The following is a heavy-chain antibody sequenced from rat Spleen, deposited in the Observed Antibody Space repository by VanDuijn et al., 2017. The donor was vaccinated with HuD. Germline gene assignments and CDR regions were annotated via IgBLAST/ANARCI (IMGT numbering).Heavy chain of an antibody. Sequence: EVQLVESGGGSVQPGRSLKVSCAASGFTFSNFGTHWIRQAPTKGLEWVASISPSGASTYYRDSVKGRFTISRDNAKSTLYLQMDSLWPEDTTTYYLVSNGARISRFAYWGQGTLIIVSS. V-gene: IGHV5-19*01. J-gene: IGHJ3*01. CDR2: ISPSGAST. D-gene: IGHD2-7*01. CDR3: VSNGARISRFAY. CDR1: GFTFSNFG.